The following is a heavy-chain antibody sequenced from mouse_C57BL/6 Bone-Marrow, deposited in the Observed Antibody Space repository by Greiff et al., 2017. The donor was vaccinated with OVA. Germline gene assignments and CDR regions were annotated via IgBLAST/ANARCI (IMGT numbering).Heavy chain of an antibody. CDR2: IDPSDSET. CDR1: GYTFTSYW. D-gene: IGHD1-1*01. J-gene: IGHJ4*01. V-gene: IGHV1-52*01. CDR3: ASPHYYGSSYGAIDY. Sequence: QIQLQQPGAELVRPGSSVKLSCKASGYTFTSYWMHWVKQRPIQGLEWIGNIDPSDSETHYNQKFKDKATLTVDKSSITAYMQLSILTSEYSAVYYCASPHYYGSSYGAIDYWGQGTSVTVSS.